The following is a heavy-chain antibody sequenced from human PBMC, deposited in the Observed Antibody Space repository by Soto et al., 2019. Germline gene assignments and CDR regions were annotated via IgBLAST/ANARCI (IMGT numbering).Heavy chain of an antibody. V-gene: IGHV3-74*01. CDR2: SNNEGSTT. Sequence: EVQLVESGGGLVQPGGSLRLSCAASGFTFSGYWMHWVRQAPGKGLVWVSRSNNEGSTTNYADSVKGRFTISRDNAKNTLYLQMNSLRVEDTAAYYCARDRSYAMDVWGQGITVLVSS. J-gene: IGHJ6*02. CDR3: ARDRSYAMDV. CDR1: GFTFSGYW.